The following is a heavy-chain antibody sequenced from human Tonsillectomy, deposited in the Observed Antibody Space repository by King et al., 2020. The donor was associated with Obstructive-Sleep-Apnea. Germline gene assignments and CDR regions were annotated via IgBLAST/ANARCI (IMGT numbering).Heavy chain of an antibody. CDR1: GNTFTSYE. CDR3: ASGRGYSYGLDAFDI. D-gene: IGHD5-18*01. J-gene: IGHJ3*02. Sequence: QLVQSGADVKNPGASVKFFCKASGNTFTSYEIIWGRQATGQGLKRMGWMNHNMVNTGYANKCQGRVTMTRNTSISTSYMALSSLRSEDTAVYYCASGRGYSYGLDAFDIWGQGTMVTVSS. V-gene: IGHV1-8*01. CDR2: MNHNMVNT.